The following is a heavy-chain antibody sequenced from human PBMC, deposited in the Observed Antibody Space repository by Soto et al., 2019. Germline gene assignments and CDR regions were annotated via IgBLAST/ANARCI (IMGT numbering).Heavy chain of an antibody. CDR1: GGSISSGGYY. J-gene: IGHJ4*02. D-gene: IGHD3-10*01. CDR3: ARGVTMVRGVIHTPYFDY. Sequence: QVQLQESGPGLVKPSQTLSLTCTVSGGSISSGGYYWSWIRQHPGKGLEWIGYIYYSGSTYYNPSLKSRVTISVDTSKNPFSLTLRSVTAADTAVYYCARGVTMVRGVIHTPYFDYWGQETLVTVSS. V-gene: IGHV4-31*03. CDR2: IYYSGST.